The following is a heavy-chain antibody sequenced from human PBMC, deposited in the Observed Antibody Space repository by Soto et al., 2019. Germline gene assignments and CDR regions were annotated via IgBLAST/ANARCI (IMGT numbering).Heavy chain of an antibody. D-gene: IGHD3-9*01. CDR3: ARDHYVYDILTGYGYYYGMDV. J-gene: IGHJ6*02. V-gene: IGHV4-30-4*01. CDR2: IYYSGST. CDR1: GGSISSGDYY. Sequence: QVQLQESGPGLVKPSQTLSLTCTVSGGSISSGDYYWSWIRQPPRKGLEWIGYIYYSGSTYYNPSLKSRVTISIDTSKNQFSLELSSGTAADTAVYYCARDHYVYDILTGYGYYYGMDVWGQGTTVSVSS.